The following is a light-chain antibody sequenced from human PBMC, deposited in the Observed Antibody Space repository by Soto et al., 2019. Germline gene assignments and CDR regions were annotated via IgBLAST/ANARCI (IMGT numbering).Light chain of an antibody. Sequence: DIQMTQSPSSLSASVGDRVTITCRASQSSNNYLNWYQQKPGEAPKVLIFGASSLQSGVPSRFSGSGSGTDFTLTINSLQPEDFATCFCQQSFANPKTFGQGTEVDIK. CDR1: QSSNNY. CDR3: QQSFANPKT. V-gene: IGKV1-39*01. CDR2: GAS. J-gene: IGKJ1*01.